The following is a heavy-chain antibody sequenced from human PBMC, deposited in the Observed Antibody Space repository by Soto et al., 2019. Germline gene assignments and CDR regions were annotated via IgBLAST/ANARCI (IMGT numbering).Heavy chain of an antibody. CDR2: ISRTGNTI. Sequence: PGGSLRLSCAASGFTFRTYDINWVRQAPGKGLEWISYISRTGNTIYYADSVKGRFTISRDNSKNTQYLQMSSLRADDTAVYYCVKGEYYYDSSGYYPFDYWGQGTLVTVSS. CDR1: GFTFRTYD. D-gene: IGHD3-22*01. J-gene: IGHJ4*02. CDR3: VKGEYYYDSSGYYPFDY. V-gene: IGHV3-48*01.